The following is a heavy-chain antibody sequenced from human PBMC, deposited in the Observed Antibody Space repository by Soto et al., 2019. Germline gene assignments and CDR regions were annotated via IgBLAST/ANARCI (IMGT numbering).Heavy chain of an antibody. CDR2: INAGNGNT. V-gene: IGHV1-3*01. Sequence: GSSVKLSCEDCGYTLTGYALHCGLQAPGQRLEWMGWINAGNGNTKYSQKFQGRVTITRDTSASTAYMKLSSLRSEDTAVYYCARATHSCLLRSPPIPLHYRGQGTLVTVFS. CDR3: ARATHSCLLRSPPIPLHY. J-gene: IGHJ1*01. D-gene: IGHD4-17*01. CDR1: GYTLTGYA.